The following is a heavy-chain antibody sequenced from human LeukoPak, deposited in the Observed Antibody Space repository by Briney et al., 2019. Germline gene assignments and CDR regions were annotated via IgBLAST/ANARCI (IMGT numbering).Heavy chain of an antibody. CDR3: ARRGIAAAGSFDY. Sequence: ASVKVSCKASGYTFTSYAMHWVRQAPGQRLEWMGWINAGNGNTKYSQKFQGRVTIARDTSASTAYMELSSLRSEDTAVYYCARRGIAAAGSFDYRGQGTLVTVSS. J-gene: IGHJ4*02. CDR1: GYTFTSYA. D-gene: IGHD6-13*01. V-gene: IGHV1-3*01. CDR2: INAGNGNT.